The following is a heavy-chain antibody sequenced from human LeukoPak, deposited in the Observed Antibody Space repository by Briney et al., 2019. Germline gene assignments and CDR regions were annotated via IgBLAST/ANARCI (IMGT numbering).Heavy chain of an antibody. Sequence: SVKVSCKASGGSFNSYVITWVRQAPGQGLEWMGRIIPILNVANFAQKFQGRVTITVDKSTNTAHMELSSLRSEDTAVYYCTREGVYSPDGSGYHRDAFDIWGQGTVVTVSS. V-gene: IGHV1-69*04. CDR2: IIPILNVA. D-gene: IGHD3-22*01. CDR3: TREGVYSPDGSGYHRDAFDI. CDR1: GGSFNSYV. J-gene: IGHJ3*02.